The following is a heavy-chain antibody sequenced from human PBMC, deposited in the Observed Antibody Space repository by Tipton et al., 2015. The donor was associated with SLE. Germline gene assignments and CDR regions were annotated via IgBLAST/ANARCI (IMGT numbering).Heavy chain of an antibody. V-gene: IGHV4-61*02. CDR1: GGSISSGNYF. D-gene: IGHD2-21*01. CDR2: IYTSGST. Sequence: TLSLTCTVSGGSISSGNYFWTWIRQPAGKGLEWIGRIYTSGSTNYGPSLKSRVTMSLDTSENQFSLKLTSVTAADTAVYYCVRQGSDWVWYFDLWGRGTLVTVSS. CDR3: VRQGSDWVWYFDL. J-gene: IGHJ2*01.